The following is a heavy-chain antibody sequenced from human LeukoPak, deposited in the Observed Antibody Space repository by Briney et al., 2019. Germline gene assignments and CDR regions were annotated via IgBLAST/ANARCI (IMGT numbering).Heavy chain of an antibody. J-gene: IGHJ6*03. CDR1: GGSISSYY. D-gene: IGHD3-9*01. CDR3: ARGITIFPHYYYYYYMDV. CDR2: IYYSGST. V-gene: IGHV4-59*01. Sequence: SETLSLTCTVSGGSISSYYWSWIRQPPGKGLEWIGYIYYSGSTNYNPSLKSRVTISVDTSKNQFSLKLSSVTAADTAVYYCARGITIFPHYYYYYYMDVWGKGTAVTISS.